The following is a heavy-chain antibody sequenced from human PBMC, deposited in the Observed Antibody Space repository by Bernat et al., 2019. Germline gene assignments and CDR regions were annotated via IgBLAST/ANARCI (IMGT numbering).Heavy chain of an antibody. V-gene: IGHV4-39*01. J-gene: IGHJ5*02. CDR1: GGSISSTTYY. CDR3: ARHDGSYYVNWFDP. D-gene: IGHD1-26*01. CDR2: IYYSGST. Sequence: QLQLQESGPGLVKPSETLSLTCTVSGGSISSTTYYWGWIRQPPGKGLEWIGSIYYSGSTYYNPSLKSRVTIYVDTSNNQFSLKLSSVTAADTAVYYCARHDGSYYVNWFDPWGQGTLVTVSS.